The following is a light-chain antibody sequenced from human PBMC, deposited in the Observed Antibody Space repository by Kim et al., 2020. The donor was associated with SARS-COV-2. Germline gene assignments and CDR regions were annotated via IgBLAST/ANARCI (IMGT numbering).Light chain of an antibody. CDR2: DAS. V-gene: IGKV3-15*01. Sequence: SVSPGERATLSCRASPSVSSDLAWYQHKFGQAPRLLIYDASTRATGIPARFSGSGSGTEFTLTISSLQSEDFAVYYCHQYNNWPYTFGQGTKLEI. CDR3: HQYNNWPYT. J-gene: IGKJ2*01. CDR1: PSVSSD.